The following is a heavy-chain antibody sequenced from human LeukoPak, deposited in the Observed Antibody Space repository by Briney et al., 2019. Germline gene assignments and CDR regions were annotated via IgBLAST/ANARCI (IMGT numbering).Heavy chain of an antibody. CDR2: ISSSSSYI. CDR1: GFTFSSYS. V-gene: IGHV3-21*01. CDR3: ARGAPSYYFDY. Sequence: GGSLRLSCAASGFTFSSYSMNWVRQAPGKGLEWVSSISSSSSYIYYADSVKGRFTISRDNAKNSLYLQMNSLRAEDTAVYYCARGAPSYYFDYWGQGTLVTVSS. J-gene: IGHJ4*02.